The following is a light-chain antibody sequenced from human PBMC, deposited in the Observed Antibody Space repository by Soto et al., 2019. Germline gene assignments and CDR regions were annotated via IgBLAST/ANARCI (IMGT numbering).Light chain of an antibody. CDR2: EVS. J-gene: IGLJ3*02. Sequence: QSALTQPASVSGSPGQSITISCTGTSSDVGGYNYVSWYQQHPGKAPKLMIYEVSNRPSGVSNRFSGSKSGNTASLTISGLQTEDEADYFCSSYTSSNTPHWVFGGGTQLTVL. CDR3: SSYTSSNTPHWV. CDR1: SSDVGGYNY. V-gene: IGLV2-14*01.